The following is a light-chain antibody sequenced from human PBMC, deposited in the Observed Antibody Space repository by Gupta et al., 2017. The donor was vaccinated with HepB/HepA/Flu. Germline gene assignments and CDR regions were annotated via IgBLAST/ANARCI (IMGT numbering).Light chain of an antibody. CDR2: DVI. CDR1: SSDIGAYNH. J-gene: IGLJ2*01. Sequence: QSALTQPASVSGSLGPSITMSCTGTSSDIGAYNHVSWYQQHPGKAPKLMIYDVINRPSGVPNRFSGSKSGNTASLTISGLQAEDEADYYCSSLTTKNTLLFGGGTKLTVL. CDR3: SSLTTKNTLL. V-gene: IGLV2-14*03.